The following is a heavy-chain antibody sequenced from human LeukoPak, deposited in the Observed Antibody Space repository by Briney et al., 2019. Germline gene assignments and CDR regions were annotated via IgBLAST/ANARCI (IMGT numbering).Heavy chain of an antibody. CDR1: GFTFSSKS. CDR3: ARDRDPGYYDTNGYRRINAFDI. V-gene: IGHV3-48*03. D-gene: IGHD3-22*01. CDR2: ISSSGSTK. J-gene: IGHJ3*02. Sequence: GGSLRLSCAASGFTFSSKSMTWVRQAPGKGLEWFSYISSSGSTKYYAASVKGRFTLSRDNAKNSLYLQMNSLRAEDTAVYYCARDRDPGYYDTNGYRRINAFDILGQGTMVTVSS.